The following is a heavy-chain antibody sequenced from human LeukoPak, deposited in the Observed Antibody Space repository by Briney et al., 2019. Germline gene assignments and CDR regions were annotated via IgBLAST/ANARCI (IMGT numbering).Heavy chain of an antibody. CDR1: GFTFDDYA. CDR3: AKGYDSSGYYYYFDY. D-gene: IGHD3-22*01. Sequence: GGSLRLSCAASGFTFDDYAMHWVRQAPGKGLEWVSGISWNSGSIDYADSVKGRFTISRDNAKNSLYLQMNSLRAEDMALYYCAKGYDSSGYYYYFDYWGQGTLVTVSS. CDR2: ISWNSGSI. J-gene: IGHJ4*02. V-gene: IGHV3-9*03.